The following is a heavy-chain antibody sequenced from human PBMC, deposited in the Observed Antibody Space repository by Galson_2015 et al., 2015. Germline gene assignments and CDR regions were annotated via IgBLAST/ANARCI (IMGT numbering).Heavy chain of an antibody. CDR2: ISGSGEST. D-gene: IGHD4-17*01. CDR3: VRGRVTVTVFDY. J-gene: IGHJ4*02. CDR1: GFTFKSYV. V-gene: IGHV3-23*01. Sequence: SLRLSCAASGFTFKSYVMIWVRQAPGKGLEWVSAISGSGESTYFADSVKGRFAISRDNSKNTLYLQMNSLRADDTAVYYCVRGRVTVTVFDYWGQGTLVSVSS.